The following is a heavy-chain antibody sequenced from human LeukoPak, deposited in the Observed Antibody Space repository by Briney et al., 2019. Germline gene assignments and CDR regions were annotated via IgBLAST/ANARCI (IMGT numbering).Heavy chain of an antibody. CDR3: ARVTSRLGWFDP. Sequence: SETLSLTCAVYGGSFSDYDWSWIRQPPGKGLEWIGEINQSGSTNCDPSLKSRVSMSIDTSKSQFSLKLRSVTAADTAVYYCARVTSRLGWFDPWGQGTLVTVSS. D-gene: IGHD1-14*01. V-gene: IGHV4-34*01. J-gene: IGHJ5*02. CDR2: INQSGST. CDR1: GGSFSDYD.